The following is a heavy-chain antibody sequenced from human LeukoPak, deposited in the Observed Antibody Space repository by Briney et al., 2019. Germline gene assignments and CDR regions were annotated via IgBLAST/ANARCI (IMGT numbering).Heavy chain of an antibody. J-gene: IGHJ1*01. CDR1: GFSFSSNA. Sequence: PGGSLRLSCAASGFSFSSNALSWVRQAPGKGLEWVSGITDSGGSTYYADSLKGRFTISRDNSKNTLYLQMNSLRAEDTAVYFCARDPSCSGTRCFGYFQHWGQGTLVTVSS. V-gene: IGHV3-23*01. CDR2: ITDSGGST. D-gene: IGHD2-15*01. CDR3: ARDPSCSGTRCFGYFQH.